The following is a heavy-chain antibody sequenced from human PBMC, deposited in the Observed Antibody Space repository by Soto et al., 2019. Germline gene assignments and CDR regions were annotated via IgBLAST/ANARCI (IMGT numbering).Heavy chain of an antibody. Sequence: QVQLVQSGAEVKKPGSSVKVSCKASGGTFSSYAISWVRQAPGQGLEWMGGIIPIFGTANYAQKFQGRVTITPDKSTRTAYKELSSLRYEDTAVYYCAREGERGVRGVIMGYNYYGMDVWGQGTTVTVSS. D-gene: IGHD3-10*01. CDR1: GGTFSSYA. V-gene: IGHV1-69*06. CDR2: IIPIFGTA. CDR3: AREGERGVRGVIMGYNYYGMDV. J-gene: IGHJ6*01.